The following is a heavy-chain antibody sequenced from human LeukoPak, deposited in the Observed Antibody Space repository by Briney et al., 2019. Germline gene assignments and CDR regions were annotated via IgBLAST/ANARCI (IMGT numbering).Heavy chain of an antibody. CDR3: ARGRPYNWNYAYYYYMDV. V-gene: IGHV4-34*01. D-gene: IGHD1-7*01. Sequence: SETLSLTCAVYGGSFSGYYWSWIRQPPGKGLEWIGEINHRGSTNYNPSLKSRVTISVDTSKNQFSLKLSSVTAADTAVHYCARGRPYNWNYAYYYYMDVWGKGTTVTVSS. J-gene: IGHJ6*03. CDR2: INHRGST. CDR1: GGSFSGYY.